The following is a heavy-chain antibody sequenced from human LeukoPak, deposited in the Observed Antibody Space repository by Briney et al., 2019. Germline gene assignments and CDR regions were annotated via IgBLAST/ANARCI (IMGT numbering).Heavy chain of an antibody. V-gene: IGHV4-59*01. J-gene: IGHJ5*02. CDR3: ARCIAAAGSNWFDP. Sequence: SETLSLTCTVSGGSISPYYWSWIRQTPGKGLEWIGYILYSGTTTNYNPSLKSRVTISVDTSKNQFSLKLSSVTAADTAVYYCARCIAAAGSNWFDPWGQGTLVTVSS. CDR2: ILYSGTT. D-gene: IGHD6-13*01. CDR1: GGSISPYY.